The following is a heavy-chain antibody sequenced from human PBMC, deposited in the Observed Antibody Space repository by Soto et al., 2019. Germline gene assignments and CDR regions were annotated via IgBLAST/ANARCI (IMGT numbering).Heavy chain of an antibody. V-gene: IGHV4-59*01. Sequence: SGTLSITCTVSGGSISSYYWSWIRRPPGKGLEWIGYIYNSGSTHSNPSLQSRVTISVDTSKNQFSLKLSSVTAADTGIYYCARARITMVREVIKYNMDVWGQGTTVTVSS. D-gene: IGHD3-10*01. J-gene: IGHJ6*02. CDR3: ARARITMVREVIKYNMDV. CDR1: GGSISSYY. CDR2: IYNSGST.